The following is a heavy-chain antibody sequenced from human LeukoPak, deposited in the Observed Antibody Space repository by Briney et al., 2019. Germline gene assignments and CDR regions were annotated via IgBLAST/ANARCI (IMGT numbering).Heavy chain of an antibody. CDR1: GGTFSSYA. D-gene: IGHD2-21*02. CDR2: IIPIFGTA. J-gene: IGHJ3*02. Sequence: ASVTVSCKASGGTFSSYAISWVRQAPGQGLEWMGGIIPIFGTANYAQKFQGRVTITTDESPSTAYMELSSLRSEDTAVYYCARDSCGGDCYPGSYAFDIWGQGTMVTVSS. V-gene: IGHV1-69*05. CDR3: ARDSCGGDCYPGSYAFDI.